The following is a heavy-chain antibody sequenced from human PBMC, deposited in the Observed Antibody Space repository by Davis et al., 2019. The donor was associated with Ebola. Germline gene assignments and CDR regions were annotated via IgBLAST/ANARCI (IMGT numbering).Heavy chain of an antibody. D-gene: IGHD3-10*01. Sequence: ASVQVSCQASRYTFTSYYMHWVRQAPGQGLEWMGIINPSGGSTSYAQKFQGRVTMTRDTSTSTVYMGLSSLRSEDTAVYYCARDYGRGMDVWGQGTTVTVSS. V-gene: IGHV1-46*01. CDR1: RYTFTSYY. J-gene: IGHJ6*02. CDR3: ARDYGRGMDV. CDR2: INPSGGST.